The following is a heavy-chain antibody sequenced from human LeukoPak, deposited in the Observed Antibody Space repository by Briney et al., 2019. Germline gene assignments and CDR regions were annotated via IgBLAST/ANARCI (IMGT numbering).Heavy chain of an antibody. V-gene: IGHV3-23*01. CDR1: GFTFSNYA. CDR3: ARDIVVVPAAIFDY. CDR2: ISGSGGST. D-gene: IGHD2-2*01. J-gene: IGHJ4*02. Sequence: GGSLRLSCAASGFTFSNYAMNWVRQAPGKGLEWVSAISGSGGSTYYADSVKGRFTISRDNSKNTLYLQMNSLRAEDTAVYYCARDIVVVPAAIFDYWGQGTLVTVSS.